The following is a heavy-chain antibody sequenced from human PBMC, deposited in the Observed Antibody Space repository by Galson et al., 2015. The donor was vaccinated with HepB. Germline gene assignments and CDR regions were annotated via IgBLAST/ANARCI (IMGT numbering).Heavy chain of an antibody. Sequence: SVKVSCKASGYRLTDYFMHWVRQAPGQGLEGMGWINPTSGRTNYAQKFQGRVTMTRDASTYTAYMDLARLRSDDTALYYCARDSSPPQHNWKREGYNWFHPWGQGTLVIAS. D-gene: IGHD1-20*01. CDR1: GYRLTDYF. J-gene: IGHJ5*02. CDR3: ARDSSPPQHNWKREGYNWFHP. V-gene: IGHV1-2*02. CDR2: INPTSGRT.